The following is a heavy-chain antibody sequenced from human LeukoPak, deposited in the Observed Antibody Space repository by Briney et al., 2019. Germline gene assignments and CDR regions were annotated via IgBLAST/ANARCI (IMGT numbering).Heavy chain of an antibody. J-gene: IGHJ4*02. D-gene: IGHD3-10*01. Sequence: GGSPRLSCVASGFTFSNYAMNWVSQVPGKGLEWVSRITDSGSSTYYADSVKGRFTISRDNSKNTLYLQMTSLRAEDTAIYYCAKDFGRDSGFFDFWGQGAPVTVSS. V-gene: IGHV3-23*01. CDR2: ITDSGSST. CDR1: GFTFSNYA. CDR3: AKDFGRDSGFFDF.